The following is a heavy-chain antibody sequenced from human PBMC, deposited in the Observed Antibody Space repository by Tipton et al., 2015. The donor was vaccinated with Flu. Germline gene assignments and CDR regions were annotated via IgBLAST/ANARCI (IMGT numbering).Heavy chain of an antibody. CDR1: GGSFSGYY. CDR3: ASYYGSGSNAFDI. Sequence: TLSLTCAVYGGSFSGYYWGWIRQPPGKGLEWIGSIYYSGSTYYNPSLKSRVTISVDTSKNQFSLKLSSVTAADTAVYYCASYYGSGSNAFDIWGQGTMVTVSS. V-gene: IGHV4-34*01. J-gene: IGHJ3*02. CDR2: IYYSGST. D-gene: IGHD3-10*01.